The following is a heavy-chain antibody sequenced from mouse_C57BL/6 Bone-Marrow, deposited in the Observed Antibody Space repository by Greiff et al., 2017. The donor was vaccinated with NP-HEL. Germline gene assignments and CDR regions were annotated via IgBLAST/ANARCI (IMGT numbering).Heavy chain of an antibody. CDR3: ARWGLLRDWYFDV. CDR2: IYPRSGNT. D-gene: IGHD1-1*01. V-gene: IGHV1-81*01. CDR1: GYTFTSYG. Sequence: QVQLQQSGAELARPGASVKLSCKASGYTFTSYGISWVKQRTGQGLEWIGEIYPRSGNTYYNEKFKGKATLTADKSSSTAYMELRSLTSEDSAVYFCARWGLLRDWYFDVWGTGTTVTVSS. J-gene: IGHJ1*03.